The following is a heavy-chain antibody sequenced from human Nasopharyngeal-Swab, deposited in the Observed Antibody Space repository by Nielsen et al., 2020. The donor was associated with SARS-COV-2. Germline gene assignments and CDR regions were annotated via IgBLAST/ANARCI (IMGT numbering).Heavy chain of an antibody. CDR2: IYRLGGT. CDR3: ARGTPFDY. Sequence: WIRQPPGKGLEWIGYIYRLGGTSYNPSLKSRVTISLDASNNQFSLRLSSVTAADTAMFYRARGTPFDYWGQGILVTVSS. D-gene: IGHD1-1*01. J-gene: IGHJ4*02. V-gene: IGHV4-31*02.